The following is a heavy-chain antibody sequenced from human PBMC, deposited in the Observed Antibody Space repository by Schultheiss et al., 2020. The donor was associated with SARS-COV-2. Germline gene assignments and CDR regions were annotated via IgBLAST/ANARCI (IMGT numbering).Heavy chain of an antibody. CDR2: IYHSGST. CDR1: GGSISSSSYY. J-gene: IGHJ3*02. Sequence: SETLSLTCTVSGGSISSSSYYWGWIRQPPGKGLEWIGSIYHSGSTYYNPSLKSRVTISVDTSKNQFSLKLSSVTAADTAVYYCARAGYSYGYAFDIWGQGTMVTVSS. D-gene: IGHD5-18*01. CDR3: ARAGYSYGYAFDI. V-gene: IGHV4-39*07.